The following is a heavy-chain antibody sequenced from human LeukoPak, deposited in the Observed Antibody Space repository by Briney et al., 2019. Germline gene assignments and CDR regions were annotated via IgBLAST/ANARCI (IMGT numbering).Heavy chain of an antibody. CDR1: GGSISSSSYY. J-gene: IGHJ4*02. CDR3: ARHGRDGYNYGPVVYY. Sequence: SESLSLTCTDSGGSISSSSYYWGWIRQSPGKGLEWIGSMYYRGSTYYNPSLKSRVTLSVDTPKNQFSLKLSSVTAADTAVYYCARHGRDGYNYGPVVYYWGQGTLVTVSS. V-gene: IGHV4-39*01. CDR2: MYYRGST. D-gene: IGHD5-24*01.